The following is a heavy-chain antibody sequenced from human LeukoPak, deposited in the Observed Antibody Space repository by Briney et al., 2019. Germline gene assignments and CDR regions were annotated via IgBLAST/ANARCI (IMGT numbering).Heavy chain of an antibody. Sequence: GGSLRLSCAASGFTFSRYAMSWVGQAPGKWLEWVSAISGSGGSTYYADCVKGRFTISRDNSKNTLYLQMNSLRAEDTAVYYCAKTQSYSNYEGYWGQGTLVTVSS. CDR2: ISGSGGST. J-gene: IGHJ4*02. D-gene: IGHD4-11*01. V-gene: IGHV3-23*01. CDR3: AKTQSYSNYEGY. CDR1: GFTFSRYA.